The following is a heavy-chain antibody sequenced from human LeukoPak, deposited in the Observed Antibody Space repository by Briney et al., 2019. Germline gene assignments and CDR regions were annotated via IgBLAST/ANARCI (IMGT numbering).Heavy chain of an antibody. CDR1: GYTFTSYD. CDR2: ISTYSGNT. J-gene: IGHJ4*02. V-gene: IGHV1-18*01. D-gene: IGHD6-19*01. CDR3: ARYGSGNSDY. Sequence: ASVKVSCKASGYTFTSYDINWVRQAPGQGLEWMGWISTYSGNTNYAQKLQGRVTMTTDTSTSTAYMELRSLGSDDTAVYHCARYGSGNSDYWGQGTLVTVSS.